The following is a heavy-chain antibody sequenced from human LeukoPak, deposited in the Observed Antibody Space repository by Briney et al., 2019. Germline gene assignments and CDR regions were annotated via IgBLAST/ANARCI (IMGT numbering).Heavy chain of an antibody. J-gene: IGHJ4*02. V-gene: IGHV1-69*04. CDR3: ARHVDTAMVTPPDY. D-gene: IGHD5-18*01. CDR2: IIPILGIA. CDR1: GGTFSSYA. Sequence: SVKVSCKASGGTFSSYAISWVRQAPGQGLEWMGRIIPILGIANYAQKFQGRVTITADKSTSTAYMGLSSLRSEDTAVYYCARHVDTAMVTPPDYWGQGTLVTVSS.